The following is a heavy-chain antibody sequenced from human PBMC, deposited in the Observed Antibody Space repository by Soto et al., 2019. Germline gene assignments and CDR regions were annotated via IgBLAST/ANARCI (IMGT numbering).Heavy chain of an antibody. CDR3: ATGVLPPDY. D-gene: IGHD2-2*01. V-gene: IGHV3-15*01. CDR1: GFTFNNAW. J-gene: IGHJ4*02. Sequence: GGSLRLSCAASGFTFNNAWMNWVRQAPGKGLEWVGRIKSRIDGETTDYAAPVQGRFTISRDDSKNTLYLQMNNLKTEDTAVYYCATGVLPPDYWGQGT. CDR2: IKSRIDGETT.